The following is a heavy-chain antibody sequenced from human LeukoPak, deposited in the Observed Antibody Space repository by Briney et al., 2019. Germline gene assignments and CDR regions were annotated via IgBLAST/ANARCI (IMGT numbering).Heavy chain of an antibody. CDR2: TYYRSKWYN. J-gene: IGHJ3*02. V-gene: IGHV6-1*01. CDR3: ARSSIAARRPRGAFDI. Sequence: SQTLSLTCAISGDSVSSKSAAWNCIRQSPSRGLECLGRTYYRSKWYNDYAVSVKSRITINPDTSKNQFSLQLNSVTPEDTAVYYCARSSIAARRPRGAFDIWGQGTMVTVSS. D-gene: IGHD6-6*01. CDR1: GDSVSSKSAA.